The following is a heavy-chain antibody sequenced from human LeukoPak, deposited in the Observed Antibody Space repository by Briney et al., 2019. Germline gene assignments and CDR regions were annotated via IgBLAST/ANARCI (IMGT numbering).Heavy chain of an antibody. CDR1: GFTFSSYA. D-gene: IGHD6-13*01. Sequence: PEGSLRLSCAASGFTFSSYAMSWVRQAPGKGLEWVSAISGSGGSTYYADSVKGRFTISRDNSKNTLYLQMNSLRAEDTAVYYCARGDYRWYGLDYWGQGTLVTVSS. CDR3: ARGDYRWYGLDY. CDR2: ISGSGGST. V-gene: IGHV3-23*01. J-gene: IGHJ4*02.